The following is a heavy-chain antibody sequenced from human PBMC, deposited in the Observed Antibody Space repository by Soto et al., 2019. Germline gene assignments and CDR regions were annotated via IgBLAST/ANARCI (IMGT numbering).Heavy chain of an antibody. CDR1: GFTFSTHA. D-gene: IGHD6-19*01. CDR2: ISSGGTTT. V-gene: IGHV3-23*01. J-gene: IGHJ4*02. Sequence: PGGSLRLSCAASGFTFSTHAMSWVRQAPGKGLEWVSSISSGGTTTFYAASVEGRFTISRDKSKNTLYLQMNSLRADDTAVYYCAREGGSIGGWFGRKFDSWGQGTNVTVSS. CDR3: AREGGSIGGWFGRKFDS.